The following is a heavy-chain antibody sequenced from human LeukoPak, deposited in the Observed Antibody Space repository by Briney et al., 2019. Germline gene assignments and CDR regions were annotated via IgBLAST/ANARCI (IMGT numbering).Heavy chain of an antibody. V-gene: IGHV3-11*06. CDR1: GFTFSDYY. J-gene: IGHJ4*02. Sequence: TGGSLRLSCAASGFTFSDYYMSWIRQAPGKGLEGVSYISSSSSYTNCADSVKGRFTISRDNAKNSLYLQMNSLRAEDTAVYYCACGYCTNGVCYPFDYWGQGTLVTVSS. CDR2: ISSSSSYT. CDR3: ACGYCTNGVCYPFDY. D-gene: IGHD2-8*01.